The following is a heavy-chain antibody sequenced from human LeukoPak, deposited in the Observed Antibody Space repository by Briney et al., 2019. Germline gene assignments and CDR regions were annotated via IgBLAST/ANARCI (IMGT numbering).Heavy chain of an antibody. CDR1: GGTFSSYA. Sequence: SVKVSCKASGGTFSSYAISWVRQAPGQGLEWMGGIIPIFGTANYAQKFQGRVTITTDESTSTAYMELSSLRSEDTAVYYCARASFYCSSTSCLHAFDIWGQGTMVTVSS. J-gene: IGHJ3*02. CDR3: ARASFYCSSTSCLHAFDI. CDR2: IIPIFGTA. V-gene: IGHV1-69*05. D-gene: IGHD2-2*01.